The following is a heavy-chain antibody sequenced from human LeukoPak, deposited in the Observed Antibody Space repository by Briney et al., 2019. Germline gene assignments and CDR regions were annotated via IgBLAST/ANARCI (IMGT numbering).Heavy chain of an antibody. CDR1: GGSFSGYY. CDR3: ARSSGWYEWDCFDY. Sequence: SETLSLTCAVYGGSFSGYYWSWIRQPPGKGLEWIGEINHSGSTNYNPSLKSRVTISVDTSKNQFSLKLSSVTAADTAVYYCARSSGWYEWDCFDYWGQGTLVTVSS. D-gene: IGHD6-19*01. J-gene: IGHJ4*02. V-gene: IGHV4-34*01. CDR2: INHSGST.